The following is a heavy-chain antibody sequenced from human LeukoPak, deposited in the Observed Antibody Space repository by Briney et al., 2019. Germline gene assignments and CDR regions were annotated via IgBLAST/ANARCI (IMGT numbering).Heavy chain of an antibody. Sequence: SETLSLTCTVSGGSISSYYWSWIRQPPGKGLEWIGYIYYSGSTNYNPSLKSRVTISVDTSKDQFSLKLSSVTAADTAVYYCARDGWCNYYSSRGSCGMDVWGQGTTVTVSS. CDR3: ARDGWCNYYSSRGSCGMDV. CDR1: GGSISSYY. J-gene: IGHJ6*02. CDR2: IYYSGST. D-gene: IGHD3-10*01. V-gene: IGHV4-59*01.